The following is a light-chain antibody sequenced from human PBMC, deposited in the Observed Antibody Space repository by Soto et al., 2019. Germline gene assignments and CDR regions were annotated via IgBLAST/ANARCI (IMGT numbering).Light chain of an antibody. Sequence: IQLTQSPSSLSASVGDSVTITCRASQDISSHLAWYQQKPGKAPKVLIYAASTLESGIPSRFSGSGSGTDFTLTISSLQAEDFATYYCQQVKSFLPLKFGVGTKVDIK. V-gene: IGKV1-9*01. J-gene: IGKJ4*02. CDR3: QQVKSFLPLK. CDR1: QDISSH. CDR2: AAS.